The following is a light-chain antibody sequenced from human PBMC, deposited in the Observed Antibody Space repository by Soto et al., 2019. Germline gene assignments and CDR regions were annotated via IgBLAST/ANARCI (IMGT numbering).Light chain of an antibody. CDR1: QSVGNN. Sequence: EIVLTQSPATLSVSPGERATLSCRASQSVGNNFAWYQQKPGQAPRLLIFATSTRATGVPARFSGSGSGTEVTLSISSLQSEDFAVYYCQQYGDLPLTFGGGAKVEIE. V-gene: IGKV3-15*01. CDR2: ATS. CDR3: QQYGDLPLT. J-gene: IGKJ4*01.